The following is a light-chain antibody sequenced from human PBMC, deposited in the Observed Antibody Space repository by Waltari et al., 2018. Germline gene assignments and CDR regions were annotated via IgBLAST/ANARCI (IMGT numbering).Light chain of an antibody. CDR3: QSYDNSLSSWV. V-gene: IGLV1-40*01. CDR2: GST. J-gene: IGLJ3*02. Sequence: QSVLTQPPSVSGTPGQSVTISCTGGSSNIGAGYDVHWYQQLRGAAPKAVIFGSTTRATGVTARFSASKSGTSASLAITGLQADDEADYYCQSYDNSLSSWVFGGGTKLTVL. CDR1: SSNIGAGYD.